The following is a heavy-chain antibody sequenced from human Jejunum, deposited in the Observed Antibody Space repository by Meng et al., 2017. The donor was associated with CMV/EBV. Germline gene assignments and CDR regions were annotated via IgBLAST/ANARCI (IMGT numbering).Heavy chain of an antibody. D-gene: IGHD3-10*01. CDR2: ISSGSTII. V-gene: IGHV3-21*05. J-gene: IGHJ6*02. Sequence: SYGRNWVRQAPGKGLEWVSYISSGSTIIYYADSMKGRFTISRDNARSSLFLQMNSLRAEDTAVYYCAKRITLVRGNIKDYYAMDVWGQGTTVTVSS. CDR3: AKRITLVRGNIKDYYAMDV. CDR1: SYG.